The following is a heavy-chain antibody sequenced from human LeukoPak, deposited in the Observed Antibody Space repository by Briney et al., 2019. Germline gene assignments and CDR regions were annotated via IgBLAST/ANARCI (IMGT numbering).Heavy chain of an antibody. CDR2: IYYSGGT. D-gene: IGHD4-23*01. CDR3: ARVPSYGGIDY. Sequence: SETLSLTCTVSGGSISSGGYYWSWIRQHPGKGLEWIGYIYYSGGTYYNPSLKSRVTISVDTSKNQFSLKLSSVTAADTAVYYCARVPSYGGIDYWGQGTLVTVSS. CDR1: GGSISSGGYY. J-gene: IGHJ4*02. V-gene: IGHV4-31*03.